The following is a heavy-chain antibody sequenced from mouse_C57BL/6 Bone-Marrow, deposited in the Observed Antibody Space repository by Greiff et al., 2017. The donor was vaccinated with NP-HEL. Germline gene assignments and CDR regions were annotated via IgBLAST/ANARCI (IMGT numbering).Heavy chain of an antibody. Sequence: VQLQQPGAELVKPGASVKLSCKASGYTFTSYWMHWVKQRPGQGLEWIGMIHPNSGSTNYNEKFKSKATLTVDKSSSTAYMQLSSLTSEDSAVYYCARWLLRGWYFDVWGTGTTVTVSS. J-gene: IGHJ1*03. CDR3: ARWLLRGWYFDV. D-gene: IGHD2-3*01. CDR2: IHPNSGST. V-gene: IGHV1-64*01. CDR1: GYTFTSYW.